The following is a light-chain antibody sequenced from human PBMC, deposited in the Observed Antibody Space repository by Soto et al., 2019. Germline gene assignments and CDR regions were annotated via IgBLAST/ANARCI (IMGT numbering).Light chain of an antibody. Sequence: GDKVTIPCRASQSISSRLAWFQQKPGKAPKVLIYQASSLEIGVPSRFSGSGSGTEFTLTISSLQPDDSATYYCQQYANSAPYTFGQGTNLEIK. CDR2: QAS. CDR3: QQYANSAPYT. CDR1: QSISSR. J-gene: IGKJ2*01. V-gene: IGKV1-5*03.